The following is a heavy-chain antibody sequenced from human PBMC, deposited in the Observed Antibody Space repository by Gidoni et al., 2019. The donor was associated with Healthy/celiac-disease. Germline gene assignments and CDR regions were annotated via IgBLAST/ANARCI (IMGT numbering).Heavy chain of an antibody. CDR1: GFTFSSYA. V-gene: IGHV3-23*01. CDR3: ARTDVGLWYFDY. D-gene: IGHD3-10*01. CDR2: ISGSGGST. J-gene: IGHJ4*02. Sequence: EVQLLESGGGLVQPGGSLRLSCAASGFTFSSYAMSWVRQAPGKGLEWGSAISGSGGSTYYADSVKGRFTISRDNSKNTLYLQMNSLRAEDTAVYYCARTDVGLWYFDYWGQGTLVTVSS.